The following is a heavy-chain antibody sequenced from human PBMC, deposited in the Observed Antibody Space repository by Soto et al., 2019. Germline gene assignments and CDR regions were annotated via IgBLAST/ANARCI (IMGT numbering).Heavy chain of an antibody. Sequence: SETLSLTCTVSGGSVSSGSYYWSWIRQPPGKGLEWIGYIYYSGSTNYNPSLKSRVTISVDTSKNQFSLKLSSVTAADTAVYYCARGTFAYYYGSGRPYNRFDPCGLGTLVT. CDR1: GGSVSSGSYY. D-gene: IGHD3-10*01. J-gene: IGHJ5*02. V-gene: IGHV4-61*01. CDR3: ARGTFAYYYGSGRPYNRFDP. CDR2: IYYSGST.